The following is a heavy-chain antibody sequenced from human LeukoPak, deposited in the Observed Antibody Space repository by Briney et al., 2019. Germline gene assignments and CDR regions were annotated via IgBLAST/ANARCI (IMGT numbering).Heavy chain of an antibody. CDR1: GGSFSGYY. CDR3: ARGRIYYYGSGSYYKSPFDY. J-gene: IGHJ4*02. V-gene: IGHV4-34*01. Sequence: PSETLSLTSAVYGGSFSGYYWSWIRQPPGKGLEWIGEINHSGSTNYNPSLKSRVTISVDTSKNQFSLKLSSVTAADTAVYYCARGRIYYYGSGSYYKSPFDYWGQGTLVTVSS. D-gene: IGHD3-10*01. CDR2: INHSGST.